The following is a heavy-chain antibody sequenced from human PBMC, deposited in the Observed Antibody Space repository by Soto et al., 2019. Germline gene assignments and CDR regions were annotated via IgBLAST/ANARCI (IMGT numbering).Heavy chain of an antibody. J-gene: IGHJ6*02. CDR1: GYSFTSYW. Sequence: PGESLKISCKGSGYSFTSYWIGWVRQMPGKGLEWMGIIYPGDSDTRYSPSFQGQVTISADKSISTAYLQWSSLKASDTAMYYCATPGPRWNQRGRNYYYYGMDVWGQGTTVTAP. CDR2: IYPGDSDT. V-gene: IGHV5-51*01. D-gene: IGHD1-1*01. CDR3: ATPGPRWNQRGRNYYYYGMDV.